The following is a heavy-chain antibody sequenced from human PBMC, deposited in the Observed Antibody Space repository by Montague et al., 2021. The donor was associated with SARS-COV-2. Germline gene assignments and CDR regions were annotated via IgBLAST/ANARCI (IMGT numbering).Heavy chain of an antibody. CDR3: AKHRTGTTPFDY. V-gene: IGHV3-23*01. CDR1: GFTFSSYA. J-gene: IGHJ4*02. D-gene: IGHD1-7*01. CDR2: ITGSGGTT. Sequence: SLRLSCAASGFTFSSYAMSWVRQAPGKGLEWVSEITGSGGTTYYXDSXKGRFTISRDNSKYTLFLQMHSLRAEDTAIYYCAKHRTGTTPFDYWGQGTLVTVSS.